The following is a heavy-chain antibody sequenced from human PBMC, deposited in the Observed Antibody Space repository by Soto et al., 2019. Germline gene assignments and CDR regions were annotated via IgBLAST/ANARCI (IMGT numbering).Heavy chain of an antibody. D-gene: IGHD6-13*01. CDR2: INPGNGNT. J-gene: IGHJ6*02. CDR3: VRRHLNPLVPKAYFYAMDV. Sequence: ASVKVSCKASGYNFNSYAMHWVRQAPGQRLEWMGWINPGNGNTKYSQKFQGRVTITRDTSATTAYMELSSLRSEDTAVYYCVRRHLNPLVPKAYFYAMDVWGQGTTVTVSS. CDR1: GYNFNSYA. V-gene: IGHV1-3*01.